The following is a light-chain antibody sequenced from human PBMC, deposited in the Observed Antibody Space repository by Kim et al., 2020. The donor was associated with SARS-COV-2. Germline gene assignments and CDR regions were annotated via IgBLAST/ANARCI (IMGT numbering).Light chain of an antibody. CDR3: QVWDSSSDRYV. J-gene: IGLJ1*01. CDR1: KVGTKI. Sequence: APGQTARITCGAGKVGTKIVNWFHQKPGHAPVLVISFNNDRPSGTPDRFSGSNSGNTATLIITGVEAADEADYYCQVWDSSSDRYVFGTGTQVTVL. CDR2: FNN. V-gene: IGLV3-21*01.